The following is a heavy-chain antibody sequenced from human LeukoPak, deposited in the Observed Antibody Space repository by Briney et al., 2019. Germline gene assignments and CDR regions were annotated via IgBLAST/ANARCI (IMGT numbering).Heavy chain of an antibody. Sequence: QPGGSLRLSCAASGFSFGDHTMNWVRQAPGKGLEWVSLITWDGGTTYNADSVKGRCTISRDNIKYSLYLQMNSLRTEDTALYYCARSTAMVTWGSFDIWGQGTLVTVSS. CDR1: GFSFGDHT. V-gene: IGHV3-43*01. D-gene: IGHD5-18*01. J-gene: IGHJ3*02. CDR3: ARSTAMVTWGSFDI. CDR2: ITWDGGTT.